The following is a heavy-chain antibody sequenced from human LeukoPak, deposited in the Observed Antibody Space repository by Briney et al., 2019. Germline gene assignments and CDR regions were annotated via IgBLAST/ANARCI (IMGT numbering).Heavy chain of an antibody. CDR2: IYYTGST. Sequence: SETLSLTCTVSGGSISSTTYYWGWIRRPPGKGLEWIGSIYYTGSTYYNPSLKSRVTISVDTSKNQFSLKLSSVTAADTAVYYCATRGYNYGMYFDYWGQGTLVTVSS. V-gene: IGHV4-39*01. CDR1: GGSISSTTYY. D-gene: IGHD5-18*01. J-gene: IGHJ4*02. CDR3: ATRGYNYGMYFDY.